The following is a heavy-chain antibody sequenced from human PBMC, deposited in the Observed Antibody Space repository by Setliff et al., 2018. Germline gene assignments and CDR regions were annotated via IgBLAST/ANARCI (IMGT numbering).Heavy chain of an antibody. CDR1: GFIFGSYA. V-gene: IGHV3-23*01. J-gene: IGHJ6*02. CDR2: ISGDGDTT. CDR3: AKFISYYYYGMDG. Sequence: PVESLRLSCEGSGFIFGSYAMGWVRQAPGKGLEWLSSISGDGDTTYNADSVNGRFTISRDNSKNTLYLQMNSLSGDDTAVYYCAKFISYYYYGMDGWGQGTTVTVSS.